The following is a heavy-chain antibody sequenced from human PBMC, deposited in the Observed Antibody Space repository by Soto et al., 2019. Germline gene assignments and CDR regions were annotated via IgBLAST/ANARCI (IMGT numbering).Heavy chain of an antibody. D-gene: IGHD6-13*01. CDR2: INPIIGIA. CDR3: ARGTGYSSSWREYYYYYYGMDV. J-gene: IGHJ6*02. CDR1: GGTFSSYT. V-gene: IGHV1-69*02. Sequence: SVKVSCKASGGTFSSYTISWVRQAPGQGLEWMGRINPIIGIANYSQKFQGRVTITGDTSASTAYMELSSLRSEDTAVYYCARGTGYSSSWREYYYYYYGMDVWGQGTTVTVSS.